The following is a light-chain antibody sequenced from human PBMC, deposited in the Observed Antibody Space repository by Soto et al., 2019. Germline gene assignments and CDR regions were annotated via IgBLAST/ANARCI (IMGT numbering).Light chain of an antibody. CDR1: QSVSSSY. CDR2: GAS. CDR3: HQYDNSPLT. J-gene: IGKJ4*01. V-gene: IGKV3-20*01. Sequence: EIVLTQSPGTRSLSPGERATLSCRASQSVSSSYLAWYQQKPGQAPRLLIYGASSRATGIPDRFSGSGSGTDFTLTISRLEPEDFAVYYCHQYDNSPLTFGGGTKVEIK.